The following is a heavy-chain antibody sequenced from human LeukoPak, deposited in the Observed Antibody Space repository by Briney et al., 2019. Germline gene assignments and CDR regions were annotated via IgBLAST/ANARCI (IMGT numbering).Heavy chain of an antibody. D-gene: IGHD6-13*01. CDR2: ISYDGSNK. Sequence: GGSLRLSCAASGFTFSSYGMHWVRQAPGKGLEWVAVISYDGSNKYYADSVKGRFTISRDNSKNTLYLQMNSLRAEDSAVYYCARAAYSSTWYSRYFDLWGRGTLVTVSS. J-gene: IGHJ2*01. CDR1: GFTFSSYG. CDR3: ARAAYSSTWYSRYFDL. V-gene: IGHV3-30*03.